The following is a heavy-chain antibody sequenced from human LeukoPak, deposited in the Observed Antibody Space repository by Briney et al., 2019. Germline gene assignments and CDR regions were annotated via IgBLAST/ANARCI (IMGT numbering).Heavy chain of an antibody. CDR3: ARDPPRVTMIVVAPDY. V-gene: IGHV1-2*02. Sequence: ASVKVSCKASGNTFTGYYMHWVRQAPGQGLEWMGWINPNSGGTNYAQKFQGRVTMTRDTSISTAYMELSRLRSDDTAVYYCARDPPRVTMIVVAPDYWGQGTLVTVSS. J-gene: IGHJ4*02. D-gene: IGHD3-22*01. CDR2: INPNSGGT. CDR1: GNTFTGYY.